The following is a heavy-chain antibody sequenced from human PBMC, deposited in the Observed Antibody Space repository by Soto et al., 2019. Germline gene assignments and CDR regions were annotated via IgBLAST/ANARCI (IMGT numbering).Heavy chain of an antibody. Sequence: PSETLSLTCTVSGGSISSYYWSWIRQPPGKGLEWIGYIYYSGSTNYNPSLKSRVTISVDTSKNQFSLKLSSVTAADTAVYYCARDVRLSSGWYFWFDPWGQGTLVTVSS. CDR1: GGSISSYY. D-gene: IGHD6-19*01. V-gene: IGHV4-59*01. CDR3: ARDVRLSSGWYFWFDP. J-gene: IGHJ5*02. CDR2: IYYSGST.